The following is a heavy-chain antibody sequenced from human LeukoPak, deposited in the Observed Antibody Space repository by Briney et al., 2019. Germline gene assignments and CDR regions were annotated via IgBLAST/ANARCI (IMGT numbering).Heavy chain of an antibody. Sequence: GGSLRLLCAASGFTFSSYGMHGVPQAPGKGLEGVAFIRYDGRNKYYADSVKGRFTISRDNSKNSLYPQMNSLRAEDTAVYYCAKSGDYYYCYLDVWGKGTTVTVSS. V-gene: IGHV3-30*02. J-gene: IGHJ6*03. CDR3: AKSGDYYYCYLDV. CDR2: IRYDGRNK. CDR1: GFTFSSYG.